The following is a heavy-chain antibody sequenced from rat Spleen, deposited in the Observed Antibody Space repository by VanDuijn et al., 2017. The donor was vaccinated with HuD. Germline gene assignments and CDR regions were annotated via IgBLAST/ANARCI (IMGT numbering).Heavy chain of an antibody. CDR1: GFTFSDYN. J-gene: IGHJ4*01. CDR2: ISSDGGRN. Sequence: EVQLVKSGGGLVQPGRSLKLSCAASGFTFSDYNMAWVRQAPKKGLEWVATISSDGGRNFYRDSVKGRFTISRDNAKNTQYLQMDSLRSEDTATYYCARHGGVMDAWGQGASVTVSS. V-gene: IGHV5-7*01. CDR3: ARHGGVMDA.